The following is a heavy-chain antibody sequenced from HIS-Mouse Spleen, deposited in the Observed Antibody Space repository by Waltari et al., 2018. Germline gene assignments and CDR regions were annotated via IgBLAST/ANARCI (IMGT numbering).Heavy chain of an antibody. J-gene: IGHJ6*02. V-gene: IGHV3-23*01. CDR2: IRGSGGST. CDR1: GFTFSSYA. D-gene: IGHD6-6*01. CDR3: ATRGSSSSYYYYGMDV. Sequence: EVQLLESGGGLVQPGGSLRLSCAASGFTFSSYAMSWVRQAPGKGLEWVSAIRGSGGSTYYAESVKGRFTISRDNSKNTLYLQMNSLRAEDTAVYYCATRGSSSSYYYYGMDVWGQGTTVTVSS.